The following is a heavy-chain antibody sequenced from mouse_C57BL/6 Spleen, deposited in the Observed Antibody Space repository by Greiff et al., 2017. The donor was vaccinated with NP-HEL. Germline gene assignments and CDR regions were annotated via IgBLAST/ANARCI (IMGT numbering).Heavy chain of an antibody. CDR3: ARDAGLNFDY. J-gene: IGHJ2*01. V-gene: IGHV7-1*01. CDR2: SRNKANDYTT. CDR1: GFTFSDFY. D-gene: IGHD3-3*01. Sequence: EVKLMESGGGLVQSGRSLRLSCATSGFTFSDFYMEWVRQAPGKGLEWIAASRNKANDYTTEYSASVKGRFIVSRDTSQSILYLQMNALRAEDTAIYYCARDAGLNFDYWGQGTTLTVSS.